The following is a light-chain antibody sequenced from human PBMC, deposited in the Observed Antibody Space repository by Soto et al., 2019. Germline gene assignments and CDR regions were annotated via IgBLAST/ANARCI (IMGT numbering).Light chain of an antibody. CDR3: QQRSDWPPIT. J-gene: IGKJ5*01. CDR2: GAS. CDR1: PSVTNF. V-gene: IGKV3-11*01. Sequence: PATLSLSPGERATLSCRASPSVTNFLAWYQQKPGQAPRLLIYGASNRATGIPVRFSGSGSGTDFTLTISNLVPEDFAVYYCQQRSDWPPITFGHGTRLEIK.